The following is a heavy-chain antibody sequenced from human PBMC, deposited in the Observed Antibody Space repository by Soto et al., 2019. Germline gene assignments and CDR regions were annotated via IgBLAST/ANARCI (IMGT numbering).Heavy chain of an antibody. Sequence: SETLSLTCNVAGGSISGYYWSWIRQPPGKGLEYIGYIYYRGSTNYNPSLESRVTMSVGTSRNQFSLKVNSVTAADTAVYYCARQQLLPFYYALDVWGQGTTVTVSS. J-gene: IGHJ6*02. D-gene: IGHD6-13*01. CDR3: ARQQLLPFYYALDV. CDR2: IYYRGST. V-gene: IGHV4-59*01. CDR1: GGSISGYY.